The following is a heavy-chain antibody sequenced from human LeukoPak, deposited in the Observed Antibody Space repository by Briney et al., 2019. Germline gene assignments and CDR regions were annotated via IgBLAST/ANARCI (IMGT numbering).Heavy chain of an antibody. V-gene: IGHV3-23*01. CDR1: GFTFSSYA. CDR2: ISGSGGST. D-gene: IGHD3-22*01. J-gene: IGHJ4*02. CDR3: AKAYYDSSGYSYYFDY. Sequence: GGSLRLSCAASGFTFSSYAMSWVRQAPGKGLEWVSAISGSGGSTYYADSVKGRFTISRDNSKNTLYLQMNSLRAEDTAVYYCAKAYYDSSGYSYYFDYWGQGTPVTVSS.